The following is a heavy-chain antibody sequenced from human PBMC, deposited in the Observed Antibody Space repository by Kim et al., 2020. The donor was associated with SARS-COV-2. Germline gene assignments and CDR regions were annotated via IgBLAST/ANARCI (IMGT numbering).Heavy chain of an antibody. V-gene: IGHV4-59*13. CDR3: ARSLSSGWLPS. D-gene: IGHD6-19*01. CDR1: GGSISSYY. CDR2: IDYSGST. Sequence: SETLSFTCTVSGGSISSYYWSWIRQPPGKGLEWIGYIDYSGSTNYNPTLKSRVTISVDTSKNQFSLKLSSVTAADTAVYYCARSLSSGWLPSWGQGTLVTVSS. J-gene: IGHJ5*02.